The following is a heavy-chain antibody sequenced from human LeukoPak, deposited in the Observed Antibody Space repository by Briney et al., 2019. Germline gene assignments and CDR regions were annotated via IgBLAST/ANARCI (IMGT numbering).Heavy chain of an antibody. CDR1: GDSVSSSRYY. D-gene: IGHD7-27*01. CDR3: ASLGTLRS. V-gene: IGHV4-39*01. J-gene: IGHJ5*02. Sequence: SETLSLTCTVSGDSVSSSRYYWGWIRQPPGKGLEWIGSVSYSGTNYNNPSLKSRVTISIDTSKNQFSVKLTSVPAADTAMYYCASLGTLRSWGQGILVTVSS. CDR2: VSYSGTN.